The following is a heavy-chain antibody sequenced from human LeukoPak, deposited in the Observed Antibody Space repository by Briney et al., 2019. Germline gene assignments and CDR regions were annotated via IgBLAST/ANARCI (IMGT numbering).Heavy chain of an antibody. J-gene: IGHJ4*02. CDR2: MNTHCSST. CDR3: ARGYSSSYRIDY. V-gene: IGHV3-74*01. D-gene: IGHD6-6*01. CDR1: GFTFSNYW. Sequence: GGSLRLSCAASGFTFSNYWMHWVRQAPGKGLVWVSRMNTHCSSTTYADSVKGRFTISRDNAKNTLYLQMNSLSAEDTAVYSCARGYSSSYRIDYWGQGTLVTVSS.